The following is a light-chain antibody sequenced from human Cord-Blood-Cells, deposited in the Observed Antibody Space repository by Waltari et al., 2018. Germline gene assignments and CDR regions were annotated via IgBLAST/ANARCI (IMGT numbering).Light chain of an antibody. CDR2: EVS. V-gene: IGLV2-14*01. Sequence: QPALTQPASVSGSPGPAITISCSGTSSDVGGYHYVSWYQQHPGKAPNLMIYEVSNRPSGVSNRFSGSKSGNTASLTSSGLQAEDEADYYCSSYTSSSTLLFGGGTKLTVL. J-gene: IGLJ2*01. CDR1: SSDVGGYHY. CDR3: SSYTSSSTLL.